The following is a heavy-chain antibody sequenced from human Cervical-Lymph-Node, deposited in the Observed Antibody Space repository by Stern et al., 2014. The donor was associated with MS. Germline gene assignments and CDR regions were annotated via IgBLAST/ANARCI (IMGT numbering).Heavy chain of an antibody. Sequence: QVQLVQSGAEVKKPGASVKVSCKASGYTFTSYGISWVRQAPGQGLEWMGWISAYNGNTNYAQKLQGRVTMTPDTSTSTAYMELRSLRSDDTAVYYCATSPHDFWSGYSFDYWGQGTLVTVSS. CDR3: ATSPHDFWSGYSFDY. J-gene: IGHJ4*02. CDR2: ISAYNGNT. D-gene: IGHD3-3*01. CDR1: GYTFTSYG. V-gene: IGHV1-18*04.